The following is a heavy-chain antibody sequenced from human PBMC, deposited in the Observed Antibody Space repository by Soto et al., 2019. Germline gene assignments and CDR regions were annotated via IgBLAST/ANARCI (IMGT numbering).Heavy chain of an antibody. D-gene: IGHD3-10*01. Sequence: DVQLLESGGHLVQPGGSLRLSCAASGFTFSSYAMSLVRQAPGKGLEWVSSVSAGGDMTYYSDSVKGRFTISRDNSNDALLLQRNSLRIEDTALYYCARGDRGGSGSPASYYYSGLDVWVQGTTVTVS. J-gene: IGHJ6*02. CDR1: GFTFSSYA. CDR3: ARGDRGGSGSPASYYYSGLDV. CDR2: VSAGGDMT. V-gene: IGHV3-23*01.